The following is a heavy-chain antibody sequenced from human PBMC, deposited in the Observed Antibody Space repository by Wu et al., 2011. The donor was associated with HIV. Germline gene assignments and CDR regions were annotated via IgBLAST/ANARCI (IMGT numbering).Heavy chain of an antibody. D-gene: IGHD1-14*01. J-gene: IGHJ4*02. Sequence: QVQLVQSGTDVMKPGASVKVSCKASGYTFIDYYIHWVRQSPEQGLEWMGWINLNNGDRGYAQKFQGRVTMTRDTSITTAYMELSRLRSDDTAVYYCTRDNQHFFDYWGQGTLVTVSS. CDR2: INLNNGDR. CDR1: GYTFIDYY. CDR3: TRDNQHFFDY. V-gene: IGHV1-2*02.